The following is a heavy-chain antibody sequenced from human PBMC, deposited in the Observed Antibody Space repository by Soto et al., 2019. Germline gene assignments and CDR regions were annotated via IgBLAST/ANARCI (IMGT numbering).Heavy chain of an antibody. V-gene: IGHV3-9*01. D-gene: IGHD3-3*01. CDR2: ISWNSGSI. J-gene: IGHJ5*02. CDR3: AKSAYYDFWSGYLNWFDP. Sequence: PGGSLRLSCAASGFTFDGYAMHWVRQAPGKGLEWVSGISWNSGSIGYADSVKGRFTISRDNAKNSLYLQMNSLRAEDTALYCCAKSAYYDFWSGYLNWFDPWGQGTLVTVSS. CDR1: GFTFDGYA.